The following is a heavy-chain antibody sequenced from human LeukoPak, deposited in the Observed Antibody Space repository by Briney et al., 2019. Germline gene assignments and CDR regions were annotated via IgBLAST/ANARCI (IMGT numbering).Heavy chain of an antibody. CDR3: ARTTWQLELPYYYYYYMDV. CDR2: INHSGST. J-gene: IGHJ6*03. D-gene: IGHD1-26*01. CDR1: GGSFSGYY. V-gene: IGHV4-34*01. Sequence: SETLSLTCAVYGGSFSGYYWSWIRQSPGKGLEWIGEINHSGSTTYNPSLQSRVTISVDTSKNQFSLKLSSVTAADTAVYYCARTTWQLELPYYYYYYMDVWGKGTTVTISS.